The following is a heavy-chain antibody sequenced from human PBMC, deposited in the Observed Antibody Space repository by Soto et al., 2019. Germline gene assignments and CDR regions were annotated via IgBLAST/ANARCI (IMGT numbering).Heavy chain of an antibody. V-gene: IGHV3-30*03. CDR3: ARGPSYSDSYFDH. J-gene: IGHJ4*02. D-gene: IGHD4-17*01. Sequence: PGGSLRLSCAASGFIFSNYGIHWVRQAPGKGLEWVTVVGNDGNNKYYADPVEGRFTISRDNSKNTVYLQMNSLRLEDTAVYYCARGPSYSDSYFDHWGQGTLVTVSS. CDR1: GFIFSNYG. CDR2: VGNDGNNK.